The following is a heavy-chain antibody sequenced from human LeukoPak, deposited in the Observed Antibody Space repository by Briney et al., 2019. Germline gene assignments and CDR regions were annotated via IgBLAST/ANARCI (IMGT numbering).Heavy chain of an antibody. CDR3: ARDALGYYYDSSGSDWFDP. V-gene: IGHV1-3*01. J-gene: IGHJ5*02. Sequence: ASVKVSCKASGYTFTSYAMHWVRQAPGQRLEWMGWINAGNGNTKYSQKFQGRVTITRDTSASTAYMELSSLRSEDTAVYYCARDALGYYYDSSGSDWFDPWGQGTLVTVSS. CDR2: INAGNGNT. D-gene: IGHD3-22*01. CDR1: GYTFTSYA.